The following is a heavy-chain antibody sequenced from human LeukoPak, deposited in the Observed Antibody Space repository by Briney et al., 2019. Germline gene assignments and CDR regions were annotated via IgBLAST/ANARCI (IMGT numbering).Heavy chain of an antibody. Sequence: GGSLRLSCAASGFTFSNYAMHWVRQAPGKGLEWVTVIFFDGSISYYADSVKGRITISRDNSKNTLYLQMNSLRPEDTAVYYCAKSTEYSGWSPFDYWGQGTLVTVSA. CDR1: GFTFSNYA. J-gene: IGHJ4*02. CDR3: AKSTEYSGWSPFDY. CDR2: IFFDGSIS. V-gene: IGHV3-30*04. D-gene: IGHD6-19*01.